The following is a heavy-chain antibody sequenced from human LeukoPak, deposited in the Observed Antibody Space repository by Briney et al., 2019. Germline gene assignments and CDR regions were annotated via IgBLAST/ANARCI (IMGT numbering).Heavy chain of an antibody. V-gene: IGHV3-21*01. CDR3: ARYSGTYRDY. D-gene: IGHD1-26*01. J-gene: IGHJ4*02. CDR2: ISSGSSYI. CDR1: GFTFSNDN. Sequence: GGSLRLSCAASGFTFSNDNMNGVRQAPGEGGEWGSSISSGSSYIFYAESVKGRFTISRDNAKNSLYLHMNSLRVEDPALYYCARYSGTYRDYWGQGTLVTVSS.